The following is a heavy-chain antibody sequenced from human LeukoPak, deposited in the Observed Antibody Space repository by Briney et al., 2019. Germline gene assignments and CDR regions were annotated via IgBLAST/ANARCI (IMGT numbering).Heavy chain of an antibody. J-gene: IGHJ4*02. CDR1: GAFSSRYY. V-gene: IGHV4-59*08. Sequence: PSETLSLACSVSGAFSSRYYWSWVRQPPGKGLELIGYIYYSGRTNYNPSLKSRVTISVDTSKNQFSLQLSSVTAADTALYYCARLEGSKTVKFDYWGRGPLVTVST. CDR3: ARLEGSKTVKFDY. D-gene: IGHD4-17*01. CDR2: IYYSGRT.